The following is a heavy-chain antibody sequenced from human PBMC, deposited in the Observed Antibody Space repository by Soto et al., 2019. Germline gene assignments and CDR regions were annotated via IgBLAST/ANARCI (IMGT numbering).Heavy chain of an antibody. D-gene: IGHD1-26*01. CDR3: ARVMGELLTFDY. CDR2: IYYSGST. CDR1: GGSISSYY. Sequence: PSETLSLTCTVSGGSISSYYWSWIRQPPGKGLEWIGYIYYSGSTNYNPSLKSRVTISVDTSKNQFSLKLSSVTAADTAVYYCARVMGELLTFDYWGQGTLVTVSS. J-gene: IGHJ4*02. V-gene: IGHV4-59*01.